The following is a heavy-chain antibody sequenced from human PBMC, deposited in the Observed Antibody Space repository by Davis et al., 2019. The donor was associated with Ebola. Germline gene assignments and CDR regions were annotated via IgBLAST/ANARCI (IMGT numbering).Heavy chain of an antibody. V-gene: IGHV4-59*01. CDR1: GGSFSGYY. CDR3: ARDKGSSYVFDY. D-gene: IGHD6-6*01. CDR2: IYYSGST. J-gene: IGHJ4*02. Sequence: SETLSLTCAVYGGSFSGYYWSWIRQPPGKGLEWIGYIYYSGSTNYNPSLKSRVTISVDTSKNQFSLKLSSVTAADTAVYYCARDKGSSYVFDYWGQGTLVTVSS.